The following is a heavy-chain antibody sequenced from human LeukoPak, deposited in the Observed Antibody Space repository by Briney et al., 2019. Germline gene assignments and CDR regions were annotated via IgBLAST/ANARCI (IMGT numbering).Heavy chain of an antibody. D-gene: IGHD2-15*01. V-gene: IGHV1-2*02. CDR2: INPNSGDA. CDR1: GYTFTGYY. CDR3: ARDGTFDI. Sequence: ASVKVSCKASGYTFTGYYIHWVRQAPGQGLEWMGWINPNSGDANYAQQFQGRVTMTRDTSINTAYMELSRLRSDDTAVYYCARDGTFDIWGQGTMVTVSS. J-gene: IGHJ3*02.